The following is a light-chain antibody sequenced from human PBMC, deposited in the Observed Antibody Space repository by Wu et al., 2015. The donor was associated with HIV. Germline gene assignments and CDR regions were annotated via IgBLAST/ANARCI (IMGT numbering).Light chain of an antibody. CDR1: RVLVI. CDR3: QQYYGTLGYS. J-gene: IGKJ2*03. Sequence: ASVGDRVTITCGRVRVLVIFSLYQQNQEAPKLLLYGASRLESGVPSRFSGSGSGTDYTLTINSLQPEDFATYYCQQYYGTLGYSFGQGTKLEIK. V-gene: IGKV1-NL1*01. CDR2: GAS.